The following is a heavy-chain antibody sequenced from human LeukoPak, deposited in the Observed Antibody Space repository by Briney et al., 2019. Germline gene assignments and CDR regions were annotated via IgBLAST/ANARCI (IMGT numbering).Heavy chain of an antibody. V-gene: IGHV4-39*07. Sequence: PSETLSLTCTVSGGSISSSTYYWGWIRQPPGKGLEWIGSIYYSGSTYYNPSLKSRVTISVDTSKSQFSLKLSSVTAVDTAVYYCARDRSGSNPGEPYYWGQGTLVTVSS. J-gene: IGHJ4*02. D-gene: IGHD1-26*01. CDR2: IYYSGST. CDR3: ARDRSGSNPGEPYY. CDR1: GGSISSSTYY.